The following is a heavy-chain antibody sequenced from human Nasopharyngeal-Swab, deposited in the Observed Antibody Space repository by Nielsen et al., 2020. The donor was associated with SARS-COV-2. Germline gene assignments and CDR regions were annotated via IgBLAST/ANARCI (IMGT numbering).Heavy chain of an antibody. J-gene: IGHJ3*02. Sequence: WVRQAPGQGLEWMGWMNPNSGNTGYAQKFQGRVTMTRNTSISTAYMELSSLRSEDTAVYYCARAITIFGAPGAFDIWGQGTMVTVSS. CDR3: ARAITIFGAPGAFDI. CDR2: MNPNSGNT. D-gene: IGHD3-3*01. V-gene: IGHV1-8*01.